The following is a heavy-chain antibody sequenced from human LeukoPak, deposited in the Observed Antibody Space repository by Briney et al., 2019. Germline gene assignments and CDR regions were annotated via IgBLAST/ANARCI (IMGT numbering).Heavy chain of an antibody. CDR1: GFTFGDYA. D-gene: IGHD3-16*01. J-gene: IGHJ6*03. CDR3: TRTFGYYYFYMDV. V-gene: IGHV3-49*04. CDR2: IRTEAYDGAT. Sequence: GGSLGLSCAASGFTFGDYAMSWVRQAPGKGLEWVGFIRTEAYDGATDYGASVKGRFTISRDDSKNIAYLQMNSLNTEDTAVYYCTRTFGYYYFYMDVWGKGTTVIVSS.